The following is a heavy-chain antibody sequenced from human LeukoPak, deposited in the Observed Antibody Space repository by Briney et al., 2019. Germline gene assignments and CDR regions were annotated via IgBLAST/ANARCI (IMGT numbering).Heavy chain of an antibody. D-gene: IGHD2-2*01. CDR1: GGTFSSYA. Sequence: SVKVSCKASGGTFSSYAISWVRQAPGQGLEWMGGIIPIFGTANYAQKFQGRVTITADESTSTAYMELSSLRSEDTAVYYCAISEYQLLYYYYYMDVWGKGTTVTVPS. V-gene: IGHV1-69*13. CDR3: AISEYQLLYYYYYMDV. J-gene: IGHJ6*03. CDR2: IIPIFGTA.